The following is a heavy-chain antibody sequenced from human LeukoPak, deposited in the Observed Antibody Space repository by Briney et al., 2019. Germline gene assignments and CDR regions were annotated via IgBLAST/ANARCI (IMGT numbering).Heavy chain of an antibody. Sequence: SETLSLTCAVYGGPFSGYYWSWIRQPPGKGLEWVGEINHSGSANYNPSLKRGVTISVDMSKNQFSLKLSSVTAADTAVYYCARARGDYYDSSGYYSAFDYWGQGTLVTVSS. CDR2: INHSGSA. J-gene: IGHJ4*02. V-gene: IGHV4-34*01. CDR3: ARARGDYYDSSGYYSAFDY. D-gene: IGHD3-22*01. CDR1: GGPFSGYY.